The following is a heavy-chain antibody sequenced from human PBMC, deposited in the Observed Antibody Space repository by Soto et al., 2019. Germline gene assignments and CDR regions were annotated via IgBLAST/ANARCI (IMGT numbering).Heavy chain of an antibody. V-gene: IGHV3-23*01. D-gene: IGHD3-9*01. Sequence: GGSLRLSCAASGFGFGSYAMSWVRQAPGKGLEWVSSISGRGSQMYYADSVRGRFTISRDNSNLYLQMTSLRAEDTAVYYCAKAGHYDILTTYSYYFDFWGLGTLVTVSS. CDR3: AKAGHYDILTTYSYYFDF. CDR2: ISGRGSQM. CDR1: GFGFGSYA. J-gene: IGHJ4*02.